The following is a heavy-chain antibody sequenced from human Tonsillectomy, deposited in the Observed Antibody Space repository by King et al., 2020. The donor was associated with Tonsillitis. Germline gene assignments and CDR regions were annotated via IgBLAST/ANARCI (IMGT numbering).Heavy chain of an antibody. V-gene: IGHV4-34*01. D-gene: IGHD3-10*01. CDR2: INHSGST. J-gene: IGHJ4*02. CDR3: ARGSPGRPYYYGSGSYYQARGHLDY. CDR1: GGSFSGYY. Sequence: VQLQQWGAGLLKPSETLSLTCAVYGGSFSGYYWSWIRQPPGKGLEWIGEINHSGSTNYNPSLKSRVTVSVDTSKNQFSLKLSSVTAADTAVYYCARGSPGRPYYYGSGSYYQARGHLDYWGQGTLVTVSA.